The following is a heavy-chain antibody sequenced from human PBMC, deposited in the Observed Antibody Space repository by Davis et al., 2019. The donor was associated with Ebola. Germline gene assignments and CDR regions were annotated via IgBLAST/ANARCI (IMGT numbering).Heavy chain of an antibody. D-gene: IGHD6-13*01. Sequence: GESLKISCAASGFTVSSNYMSWVRQAPGKGLEWVSVIYSGGSTYYADSVKGRFTISRDNSKNTLYLQMNSLRAEDTAVYYCARTLGIAAAGNWFDPWGQGTLVTVSS. CDR1: GFTVSSNY. CDR3: ARTLGIAAAGNWFDP. CDR2: IYSGGST. V-gene: IGHV3-53*01. J-gene: IGHJ5*02.